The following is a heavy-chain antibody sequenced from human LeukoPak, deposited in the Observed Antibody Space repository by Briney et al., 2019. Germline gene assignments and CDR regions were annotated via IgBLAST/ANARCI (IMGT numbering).Heavy chain of an antibody. CDR1: GFTFSSYA. D-gene: IGHD3-22*01. CDR3: ATLLIFMIVVVRSL. J-gene: IGHJ4*02. CDR2: ISGSGGST. Sequence: GGSLRLSCAASGFTFSSYAMSWVRQAPGKGLEWVSAISGSGGSTYYADSVKGRFTISRDNSKNTLYLQMNSLRAEDTAVYYCATLLIFMIVVVRSLWGQGTLVTVSS. V-gene: IGHV3-23*01.